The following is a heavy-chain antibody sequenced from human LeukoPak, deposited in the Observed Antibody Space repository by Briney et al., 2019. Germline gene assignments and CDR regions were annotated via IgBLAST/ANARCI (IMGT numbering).Heavy chain of an antibody. D-gene: IGHD2-2*01. Sequence: GGSLRLSCAASGFTFSSYEMNWVRQAPGKGLEWVSYISSSGSTIYYADSAKGRFTISRDNAKNSLYLQMNSLRAEDTAVYYCASSMWDCSGTICHERFEYWGQGTLVTVSS. CDR3: ASSMWDCSGTICHERFEY. CDR1: GFTFSSYE. V-gene: IGHV3-48*03. CDR2: ISSSGSTI. J-gene: IGHJ4*02.